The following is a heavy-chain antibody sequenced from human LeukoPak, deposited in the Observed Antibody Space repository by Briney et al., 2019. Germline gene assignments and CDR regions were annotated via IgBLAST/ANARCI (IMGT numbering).Heavy chain of an antibody. D-gene: IGHD4-17*01. CDR1: GGSISSYY. Sequence: SETLSLTCTVSGGSISSYYWSWIRQPPGKGLEWIGYIYCSGSTNYNPSLKSRVTISVDTSKNQFSLKLSSVTAADTAVYYCARDYGEGVDYWGQGTLVTVSS. V-gene: IGHV4-59*01. CDR3: ARDYGEGVDY. J-gene: IGHJ4*02. CDR2: IYCSGST.